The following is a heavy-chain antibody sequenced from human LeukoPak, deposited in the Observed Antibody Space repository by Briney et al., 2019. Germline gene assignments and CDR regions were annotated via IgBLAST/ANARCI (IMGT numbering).Heavy chain of an antibody. CDR1: GFTFSSYA. D-gene: IGHD2-8*01. J-gene: IGHJ6*02. CDR3: ARDLMGPPYYYYGMDV. V-gene: IGHV3-74*01. Sequence: GGSLRLSCAASGFTFSSYAMHWVRQAPGKGLVWVSRINSDGGSTSYADSVKGRFTISRDNAKNTLYLQMNSLRVEDTAVYYCARDLMGPPYYYYGMDVWGQGTTVTVSS. CDR2: INSDGGST.